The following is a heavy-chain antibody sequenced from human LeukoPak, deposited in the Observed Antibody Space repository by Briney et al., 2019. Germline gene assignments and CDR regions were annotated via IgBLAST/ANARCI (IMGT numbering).Heavy chain of an antibody. V-gene: IGHV3-23*01. D-gene: IGHD3-10*02. CDR2: ISGSGGST. J-gene: IGHJ4*02. CDR3: AKGLFGELFKLGYYFDY. Sequence: GGSLRLSCAASGFTFSSYAMSWVRQAPGKGLEWVSAISGSGGSTYYADSVKGRFTISRDNSKNTLYLQMNSLRAEDTAVYYCAKGLFGELFKLGYYFDYWGQGTLVTVSS. CDR1: GFTFSSYA.